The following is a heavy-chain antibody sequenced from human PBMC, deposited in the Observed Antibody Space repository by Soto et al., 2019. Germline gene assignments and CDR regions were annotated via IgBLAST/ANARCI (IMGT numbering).Heavy chain of an antibody. D-gene: IGHD2-2*01. J-gene: IGHJ6*02. CDR2: IYYSGST. CDR1: GGSVSSGSYY. Sequence: SETLSLTCTVSGGSVSSGSYYWSWIRQPPGKGLEWIGYIYYSGSTNYNPSLKSRVTISVDTSKSQFSLKLSSVTAADTAVYYCARDVIVVVPAAQNYYDMDVWGQGTTVTVSS. CDR3: ARDVIVVVPAAQNYYDMDV. V-gene: IGHV4-61*01.